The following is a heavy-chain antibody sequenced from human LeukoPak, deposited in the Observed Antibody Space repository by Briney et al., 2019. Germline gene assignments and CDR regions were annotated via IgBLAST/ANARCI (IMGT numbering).Heavy chain of an antibody. CDR1: GFTFSSYG. D-gene: IGHD6-19*01. J-gene: IGHJ6*02. CDR3: AKDQGIAVAGKDYYGMDV. Sequence: PGRSLRLSCAASGFTFSSYGMHWVRQAPGKGLEWVAVISYDGSNKYYADSVKGRFTISRDNSKNTLYLQMNSLRAEDTAVYYCAKDQGIAVAGKDYYGMDVRGQGTTVTVSS. V-gene: IGHV3-30*18. CDR2: ISYDGSNK.